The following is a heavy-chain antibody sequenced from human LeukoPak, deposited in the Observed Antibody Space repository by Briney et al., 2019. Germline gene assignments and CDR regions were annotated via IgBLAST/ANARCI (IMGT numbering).Heavy chain of an antibody. V-gene: IGHV3-23*01. CDR2: IGYSAGDT. CDR3: AKDDDGRHHGVDH. Sequence: GGSLRLSCAASGFIVTNYAMTWVRQAPGKGLEWVSTIGYSAGDTYYADSVKGRFTISRDYSMNTLYLQMTSLRDDDTALYYCAKDDDGRHHGVDHWSQGTLVTVSS. J-gene: IGHJ4*02. CDR1: GFIVTNYA. D-gene: IGHD4-17*01.